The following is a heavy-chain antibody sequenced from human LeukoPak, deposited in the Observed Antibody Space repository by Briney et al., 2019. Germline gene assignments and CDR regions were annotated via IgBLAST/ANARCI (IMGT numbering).Heavy chain of an antibody. Sequence: GGSLRLSCAASGFTLSSYAMSWVRQAPGKGLEWVAFIWYDGSKKYYADSVKGRFTISRDNSKNMVSLEMNSLRTEDTAVYYCAKDVNAYCSGDCSDYWGQGTLVTVSS. V-gene: IGHV3-30*02. J-gene: IGHJ4*02. CDR1: GFTLSSYA. CDR3: AKDVNAYCSGDCSDY. D-gene: IGHD2-21*01. CDR2: IWYDGSKK.